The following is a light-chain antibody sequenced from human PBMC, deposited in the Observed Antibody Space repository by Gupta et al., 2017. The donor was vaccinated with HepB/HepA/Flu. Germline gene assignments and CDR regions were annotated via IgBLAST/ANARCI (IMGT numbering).Light chain of an antibody. J-gene: IGKJ2*01. CDR3: QQRSDWPYT. V-gene: IGKV3-11*01. Sequence: EIVLTQSPATLSLSPGERATLSCRASQSVGSHLAWYQHKRGQAPRLLIYGASSRATGIPATFSGSGSGTDFTLIISSLEPQDSALYYCQQRSDWPYTFGQGTQVEIK. CDR2: GAS. CDR1: QSVGSH.